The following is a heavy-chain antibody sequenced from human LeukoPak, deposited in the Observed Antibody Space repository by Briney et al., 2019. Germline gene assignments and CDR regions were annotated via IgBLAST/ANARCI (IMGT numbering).Heavy chain of an antibody. V-gene: IGHV3-7*04. CDR2: IKQDGSEK. CDR1: GFTFGIYW. D-gene: IGHD6-19*01. CDR3: ARDYYGSGWYGDY. Sequence: GGSLRLSCAASGFTFGIYWMSWVRQAPGKGLEWVANIKQDGSEKFYVDSVKGRFTLSRDNAKNSLSLQMNSLRAEDTAVYYCARDYYGSGWYGDYWGQGTLVTVSS. J-gene: IGHJ4*02.